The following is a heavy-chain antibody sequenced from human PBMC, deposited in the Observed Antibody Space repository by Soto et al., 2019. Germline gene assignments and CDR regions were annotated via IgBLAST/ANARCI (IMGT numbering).Heavy chain of an antibody. CDR1: GGSISSGDYF. J-gene: IGHJ6*02. D-gene: IGHD3-9*01. V-gene: IGHV4-30-4*01. CDR2: ISSIGST. Sequence: QVQLQESGPGLVKPSQTLSLTCTVSGGSISSGDYFWSWIHQSPGKGLEWIVYISSIGSTYYNPSLRSRVSVSRDTSKNQFSLKLSSVTTTDTAVYYCARGLVIRPYYYHGMDVWGQGTTVTVSS. CDR3: ARGLVIRPYYYHGMDV.